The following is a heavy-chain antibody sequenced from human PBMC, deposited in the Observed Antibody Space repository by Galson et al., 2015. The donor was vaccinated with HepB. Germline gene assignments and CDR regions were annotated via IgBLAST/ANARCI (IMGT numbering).Heavy chain of an antibody. D-gene: IGHD6-25*01. Sequence: TLEVACTDAGGSLYDYYLAWVRPRPEKGLEGLGYIYYNGVTYYNPSLKLRLSRSVDRSQYQFSLKLASVNAADTAIYYCARARGGFDVWGRGLLVTVSS. J-gene: IGHJ2*01. CDR3: ARARGGFDV. V-gene: IGHV4-31*03. CDR2: IYYNGVT. CDR1: GGSLYDYY.